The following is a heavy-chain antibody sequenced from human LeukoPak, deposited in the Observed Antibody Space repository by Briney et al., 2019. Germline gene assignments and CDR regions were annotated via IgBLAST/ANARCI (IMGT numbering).Heavy chain of an antibody. CDR2: INPNSGGT. Sequence: APVKVSCKASGYTFTGYYMHWVRQAPGRGLEWMGWINPNSGGTNYAQKFQGRVTMTRDTSISTAYMELSRLRSDDTAVYYCARVEITIFGAAYYMDVWGKGTTVTVSS. D-gene: IGHD3-3*01. J-gene: IGHJ6*03. CDR3: ARVEITIFGAAYYMDV. V-gene: IGHV1-2*02. CDR1: GYTFTGYY.